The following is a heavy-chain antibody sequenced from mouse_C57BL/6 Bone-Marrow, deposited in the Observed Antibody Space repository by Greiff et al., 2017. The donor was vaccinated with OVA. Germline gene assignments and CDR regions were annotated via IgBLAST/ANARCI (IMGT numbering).Heavy chain of an antibody. V-gene: IGHV1-82*01. D-gene: IGHD2-4*01. J-gene: IGHJ3*01. CDR3: ARRIYYDYAWFAY. CDR2: IYPGDGDT. Sequence: QVQLQQSGPELVKPGASVKISCKASGYAFSSSWMNWVKQRPGKGLEWIGRIYPGDGDTNYNGKFKGKATLTADKSYSTAYMQLSSLTSEDSAVYFCARRIYYDYAWFAYWGQGTLVTVSA. CDR1: GYAFSSSW.